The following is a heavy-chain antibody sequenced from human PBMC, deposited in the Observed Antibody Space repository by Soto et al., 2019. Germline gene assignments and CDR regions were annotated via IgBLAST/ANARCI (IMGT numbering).Heavy chain of an antibody. CDR2: IFYSGDT. J-gene: IGHJ1*01. D-gene: IGHD1-7*01. CDR1: GASVNTGDYY. Sequence: VQLQGSGPGLLKPSQTLSLTCTVSGASVNTGDYYWSYIRQSPGKGLEWLGYIFYSGDTYYNPSLKSRATISLNTSRNQSSLTLTSVTDADTALYYCVGTGTTDDFWGQGTLVTVSS. CDR3: VGTGTTDDF. V-gene: IGHV4-30-4*01.